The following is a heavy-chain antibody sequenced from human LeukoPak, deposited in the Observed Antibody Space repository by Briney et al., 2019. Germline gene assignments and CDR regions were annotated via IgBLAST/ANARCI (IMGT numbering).Heavy chain of an antibody. CDR2: INPNRGGT. D-gene: IGHD2-2*01. CDR1: GYTFTGYY. V-gene: IGHV1-2*02. Sequence: ASVKVSCKASGYTFTGYYMHWVRQAPGHGLEWMGWINPNRGGTNYAQKFQGRVTMTRDTSISTAYMELSRLRSDDTAVYYCATSLYCSSTNCYALYFQHWGQGTLVTVSS. CDR3: ATSLYCSSTNCYALYFQH. J-gene: IGHJ1*01.